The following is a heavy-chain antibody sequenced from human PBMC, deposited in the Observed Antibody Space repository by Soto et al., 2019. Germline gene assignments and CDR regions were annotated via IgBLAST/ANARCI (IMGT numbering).Heavy chain of an antibody. CDR3: AKDTIAVAPTFDY. J-gene: IGHJ4*02. Sequence: GGSLRLSCAASGFTFSSYGMHWVRQAPGKGLEWVAVISYDGSNKYYADSVKGRFTISRDNSKNTLYLQMNSLRAEDTAVYYCAKDTIAVAPTFDYWGQGTLVSVSS. CDR2: ISYDGSNK. CDR1: GFTFSSYG. D-gene: IGHD6-19*01. V-gene: IGHV3-30*18.